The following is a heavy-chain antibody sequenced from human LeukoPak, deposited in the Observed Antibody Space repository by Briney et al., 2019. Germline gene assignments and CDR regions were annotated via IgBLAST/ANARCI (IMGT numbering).Heavy chain of an antibody. V-gene: IGHV3-21*01. J-gene: IGHJ5*02. D-gene: IGHD3-10*01. Sequence: PGGSLRLSCAASGFTFSSYSMNWVRQAPGKGLEWVSSISSSSSYIYYADSVKGRFTISRDNAKTSLYLQMNSLRAEYTAVYYCARESILWTLANWFDPWGQGTLVTVSS. CDR3: ARESILWTLANWFDP. CDR2: ISSSSSYI. CDR1: GFTFSSYS.